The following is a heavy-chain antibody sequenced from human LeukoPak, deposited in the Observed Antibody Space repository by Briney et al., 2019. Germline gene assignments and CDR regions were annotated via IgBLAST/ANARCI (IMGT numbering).Heavy chain of an antibody. J-gene: IGHJ4*02. D-gene: IGHD3-10*01. CDR2: IDQDGSAK. CDR3: VRNGGSLDY. Sequence: PGGSLRLSCAASGFTFSVHWMSWVRQAPGKGPEWVSNIDQDGSAKNYVDSVKGRFSISRDNAKNSLILQMNSLRDEDTAVYYCVRNGGSLDYWGQGTLVTVSS. V-gene: IGHV3-7*01. CDR1: GFTFSVHW.